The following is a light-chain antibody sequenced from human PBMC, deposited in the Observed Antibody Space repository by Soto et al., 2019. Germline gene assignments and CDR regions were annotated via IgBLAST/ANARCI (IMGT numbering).Light chain of an antibody. CDR2: EVS. CDR1: KSLLHITGETF. V-gene: IGKV2D-29*02. Sequence: DIVMTQTPLSLSVAPGPPASISCKSTKSLLHITGETFLFWYLQKPGQSPQLLIYEVSTRVSGVPDRFSGSGSGTDFTLEISRVETDDVGIYYCMQSTQLPPTFGQGTRLEI. CDR3: MQSTQLPPT. J-gene: IGKJ5*01.